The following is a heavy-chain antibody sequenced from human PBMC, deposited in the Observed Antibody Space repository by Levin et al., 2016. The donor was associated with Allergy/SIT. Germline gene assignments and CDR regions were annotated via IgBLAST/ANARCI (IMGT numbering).Heavy chain of an antibody. CDR3: AKDLNWNQPDY. D-gene: IGHD1-20*01. CDR1: GFTFSSYW. V-gene: IGHV3-74*01. CDR2: INPDGSVT. Sequence: GGSLRLSCVVSGFTFSSYWMHWVRQVPGKGLVWVSRINPDGSVTNYAESVKGRFTVSRDNAKNTLYLHMNSLRAEDTAVYYCAKDLNWNQPDYWGQGTLVTVSS. J-gene: IGHJ4*02.